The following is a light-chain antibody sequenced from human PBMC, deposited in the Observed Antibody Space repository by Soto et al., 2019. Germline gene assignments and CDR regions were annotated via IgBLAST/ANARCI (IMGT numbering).Light chain of an antibody. J-gene: IGKJ1*01. CDR3: QQYSAYPWT. CDR1: ESISGW. V-gene: IGKV1-5*03. CDR2: QSS. Sequence: DIQMTQSPSTLSASVGDRVTITCRASESISGWLAWYQQKPGKAPKLLIYQSSSLKSGVPSRFSGSGSGTEFTLTISSLQPDDFATYYCQQYSAYPWTFGQGTKVEIK.